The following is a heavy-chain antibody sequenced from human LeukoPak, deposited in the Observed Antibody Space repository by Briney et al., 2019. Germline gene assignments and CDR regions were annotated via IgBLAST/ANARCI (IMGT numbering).Heavy chain of an antibody. CDR3: ARGYYDILTGYPNHDAFDI. CDR1: GGSFSGYY. J-gene: IGHJ3*02. Sequence: SETLSLTCAVYGGSFSGYYWSWIRQPPGKGLEWIGYIYYSGSTNYNPSLKSRVTISVDTSKNQFSLKLSSVTAADTAVYYCARGYYDILTGYPNHDAFDIWGQGTMVTVSS. D-gene: IGHD3-9*01. V-gene: IGHV4-59*01. CDR2: IYYSGST.